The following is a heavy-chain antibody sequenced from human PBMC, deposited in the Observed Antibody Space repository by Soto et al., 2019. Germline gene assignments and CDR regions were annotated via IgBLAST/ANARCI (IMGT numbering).Heavy chain of an antibody. J-gene: IGHJ6*03. CDR2: IRSKANSYAT. V-gene: IGHV3-73*01. CDR1: GFTFSGSA. D-gene: IGHD6-13*01. Sequence: GGSLRLSCAASGFTFSGSAMHWVRQASGKGLEWVGRIRSKANSYATAYAASVKGRFTISRDDSKNTAYLQMNSLKTEDTAVYYCTVAAAGTVWYYYMDVWGKGTTVTVSS. CDR3: TVAAAGTVWYYYMDV.